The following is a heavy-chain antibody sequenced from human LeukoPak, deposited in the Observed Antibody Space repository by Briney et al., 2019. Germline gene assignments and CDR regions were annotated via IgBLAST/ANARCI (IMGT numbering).Heavy chain of an antibody. Sequence: GGSLRLSCAASGFTVSSNYMSWVRQAQGKGLEWVSAISGSGGSTYYADSVKGRSTISRDNSKDTLYLQMNSLRAEDTAVYYCAKEGSSSSLNWFDPWGQGTLVTVSS. CDR2: ISGSGGST. V-gene: IGHV3-23*01. J-gene: IGHJ5*02. CDR3: AKEGSSSSLNWFDP. D-gene: IGHD6-6*01. CDR1: GFTVSSNY.